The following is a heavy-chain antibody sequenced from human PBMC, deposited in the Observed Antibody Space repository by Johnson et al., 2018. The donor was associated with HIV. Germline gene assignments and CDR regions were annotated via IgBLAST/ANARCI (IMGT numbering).Heavy chain of an antibody. Sequence: QVQLVESGGGVVQPGRSLRLSCAASGFTFSDYYMTWIRQAPGKGLEWVSYISRSGSTIYYADSVKGRFTISRDNSKNTLYLQMNSLRAEDTAVYYCAKATEGEGLWAFDIWGQGTMVTVSS. CDR2: ISRSGSTI. J-gene: IGHJ3*02. CDR1: GFTFSDYY. D-gene: IGHD1-26*01. V-gene: IGHV3-11*01. CDR3: AKATEGEGLWAFDI.